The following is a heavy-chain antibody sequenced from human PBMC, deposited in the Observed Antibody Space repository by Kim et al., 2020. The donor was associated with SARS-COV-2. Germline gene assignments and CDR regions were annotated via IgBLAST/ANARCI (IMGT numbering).Heavy chain of an antibody. V-gene: IGHV4-34*01. CDR3: ARDRNWLGRWFDP. J-gene: IGHJ5*02. D-gene: IGHD3-9*01. Sequence: NPSLKSRVTISVDTSKNQFSLKLSSVTAADTAVYYCARDRNWLGRWFDPWGQGTLVTVSS.